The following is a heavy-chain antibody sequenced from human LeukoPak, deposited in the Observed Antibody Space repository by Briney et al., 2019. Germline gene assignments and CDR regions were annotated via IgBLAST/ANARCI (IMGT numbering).Heavy chain of an antibody. CDR3: ARGRYTYGSYFFDY. CDR2: IKSDGSSA. D-gene: IGHD5-18*01. CDR1: GFIFSSYW. Sequence: PGGSLRLSCGASGFIFSSYWMHWVRQAPGKGLVWVSRIKSDGSSASYADSVKGRFTISRDTAKSTRYLQMNSLRAEDTAVYYCARGRYTYGSYFFDYWGQGTLVTVSS. V-gene: IGHV3-74*01. J-gene: IGHJ4*02.